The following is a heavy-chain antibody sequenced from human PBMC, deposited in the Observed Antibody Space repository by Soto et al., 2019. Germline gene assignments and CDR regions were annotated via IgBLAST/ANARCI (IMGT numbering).Heavy chain of an antibody. D-gene: IGHD1-1*01. V-gene: IGHV1-2*04. CDR1: GGTFSSYT. J-gene: IGHJ6*02. Sequence: ASVKVSCKASGGTFSSYTISWVRQAPGQGLEWMGWINPNSGGTNYAQKFQGWVTMTRDTSISTAYMELSRLRSDDTAVYYCARSRYNWNDAPDYYYYGMDVWGQGTTVTVSS. CDR3: ARSRYNWNDAPDYYYYGMDV. CDR2: INPNSGGT.